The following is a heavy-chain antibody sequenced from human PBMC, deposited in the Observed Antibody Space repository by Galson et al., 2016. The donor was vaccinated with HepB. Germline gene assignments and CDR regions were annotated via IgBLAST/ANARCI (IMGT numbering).Heavy chain of an antibody. D-gene: IGHD3-22*01. Sequence: SLRLSCAASGFTYSSYAMNWVRQAPGKGLEWLGSIWYDGTDQKYAVSVKGRFSISRDNSKNTLYLQMNSLKVEDTAVYYCARKWSYYYDNSGYYWREMRGSHFDYWGQGTLVTVSS. CDR3: ARKWSYYYDNSGYYWREMRGSHFDY. V-gene: IGHV3-33*08. CDR1: GFTYSSYA. J-gene: IGHJ4*02. CDR2: IWYDGTDQ.